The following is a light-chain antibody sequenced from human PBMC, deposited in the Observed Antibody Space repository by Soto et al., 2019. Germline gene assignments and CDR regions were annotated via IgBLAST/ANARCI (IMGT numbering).Light chain of an antibody. CDR2: GAS. CDR3: QQYNIWPLT. Sequence: EIVMTQSPATLSVSPGERATLSCRASQSVSNNLAWYQQKPGQAPGLLIYGASTRATGIPARFSGSGSGTEFTLTISSLQXEDFAVYYCQQYNIWPLTFGGGTKVDIK. CDR1: QSVSNN. J-gene: IGKJ4*01. V-gene: IGKV3-15*01.